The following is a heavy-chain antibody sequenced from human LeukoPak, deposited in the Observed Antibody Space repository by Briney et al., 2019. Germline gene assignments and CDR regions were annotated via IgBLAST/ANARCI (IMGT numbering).Heavy chain of an antibody. Sequence: GGSLRLSCETSGFTFSSYAMSWVRQAPGKGLEWVSAISGSGGSTYYADSVKGRFTISRDNAKNSLYLQMNSLRAEDTAVYYCARGTMFPYYFDYWGQGTLVTVSS. D-gene: IGHD3-10*02. CDR2: ISGSGGST. J-gene: IGHJ4*02. V-gene: IGHV3-23*01. CDR3: ARGTMFPYYFDY. CDR1: GFTFSSYA.